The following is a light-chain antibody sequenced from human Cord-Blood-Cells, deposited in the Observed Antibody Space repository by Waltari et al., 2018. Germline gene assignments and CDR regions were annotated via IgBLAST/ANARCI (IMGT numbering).Light chain of an antibody. Sequence: QSALTQPPSASGSPGQSVTISCTGTSSDVGGHNYVSWYQQHPGKAPKLMIYEVSKRPSGVPDHFSGSKSGNTASLTVSGLQAEDEADYYCSSYAGSNNLVFGGGTKLTVL. CDR3: SSYAGSNNLV. CDR1: SSDVGGHNY. J-gene: IGLJ3*02. V-gene: IGLV2-8*01. CDR2: EVS.